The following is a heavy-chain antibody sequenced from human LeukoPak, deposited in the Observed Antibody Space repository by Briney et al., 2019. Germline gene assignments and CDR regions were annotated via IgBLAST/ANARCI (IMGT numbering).Heavy chain of an antibody. CDR1: ELTFSNYA. Sequence: GGSLRLSCVAFELTFSNYAMSWVRQAPGKGLEWVSAISDSGNTYHADSVKGRFTISRDSSKNTLFLQMNRLRPEDAAVYYCAKAPVTTCRGAYCYPFDYWGQGTLVTVSS. CDR3: AKAPVTTCRGAYCYPFDY. D-gene: IGHD2-21*01. J-gene: IGHJ4*02. V-gene: IGHV3-23*01. CDR2: ISDSGNT.